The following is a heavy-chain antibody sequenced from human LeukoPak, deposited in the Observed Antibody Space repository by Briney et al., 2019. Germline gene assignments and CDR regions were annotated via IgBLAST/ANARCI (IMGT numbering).Heavy chain of an antibody. D-gene: IGHD4-17*01. CDR3: ARDLSNGDYFDY. V-gene: IGHV1-2*02. J-gene: IGHJ4*02. Sequence: ASVKVSCKASGGTFSSYAISWVRQAPGQGLEWMGWINPNSGGTNYAQKFQGRVTMTRDASISTAYMELSRLRSDDTAVYYCARDLSNGDYFDYWGQGTLVTVSS. CDR1: GGTFSSYA. CDR2: INPNSGGT.